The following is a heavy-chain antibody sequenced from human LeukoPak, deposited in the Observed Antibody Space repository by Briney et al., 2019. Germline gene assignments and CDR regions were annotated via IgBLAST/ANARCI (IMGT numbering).Heavy chain of an antibody. CDR2: IRYDGSNK. J-gene: IGHJ4*02. CDR3: AKGNSRGYSSGSIPFDY. V-gene: IGHV3-30*02. Sequence: GGSLRLSCAASGSTFSSYGMHWVRQAPGKGLEWVAFIRYDGSNKYYADSVKGRFTISRDNSKNTLYLQMNSLRAEDTAVYYCAKGNSRGYSSGSIPFDYWGQGTLVTVSS. D-gene: IGHD6-19*01. CDR1: GSTFSSYG.